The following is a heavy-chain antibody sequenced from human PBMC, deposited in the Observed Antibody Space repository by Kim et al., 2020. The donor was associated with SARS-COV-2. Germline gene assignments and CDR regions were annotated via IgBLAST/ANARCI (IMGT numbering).Heavy chain of an antibody. Sequence: YSQKFQGRVTITRDTSAGTAYMELSSLRSEDTAVYYCARSPWMDYGSGSHPFDYWGQGTLVTVSS. CDR3: ARSPWMDYGSGSHPFDY. J-gene: IGHJ4*02. V-gene: IGHV1-3*01. D-gene: IGHD3-10*01.